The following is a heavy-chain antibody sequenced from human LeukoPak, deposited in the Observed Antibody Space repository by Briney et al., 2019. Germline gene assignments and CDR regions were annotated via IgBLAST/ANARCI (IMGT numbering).Heavy chain of an antibody. V-gene: IGHV1-69*13. D-gene: IGHD3-10*01. CDR2: FIPLLRAA. J-gene: IGHJ6*03. CDR1: GGTFSSSA. CDR3: ARVITIGQPPYYYYMDV. Sequence: ASVKVPCKASGGTFSSSAFSWVRQAPGQGLEWMGGFIPLLRAANYAQDFQGRVKITADESTTTAYMQLTSLRSEDTAVYFCARVITIGQPPYYYYMDVWGKGTAVTVSS.